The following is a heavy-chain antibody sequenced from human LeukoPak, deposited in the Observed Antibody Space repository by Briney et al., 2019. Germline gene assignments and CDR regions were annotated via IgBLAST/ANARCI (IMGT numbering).Heavy chain of an antibody. Sequence: HPGGSLRLSCAASGFTFSSYGMHWVRQAPGKGLEWVAFIRYDGNNKYYADSVKGRFTVSRDNSKNTLYLQMNSLRAEDTAVYRVWDSYDTAGLNYWGQGTLVTVSS. D-gene: IGHD3-22*01. V-gene: IGHV3-30*02. CDR3: WDSYDTAGLNY. CDR2: IRYDGNNK. CDR1: GFTFSSYG. J-gene: IGHJ4*02.